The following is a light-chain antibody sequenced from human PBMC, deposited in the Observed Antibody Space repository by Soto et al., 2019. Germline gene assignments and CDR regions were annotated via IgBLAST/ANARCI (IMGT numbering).Light chain of an antibody. CDR1: QSVSSN. J-gene: IGKJ1*01. CDR3: QKYNNWPRK. Sequence: EIVTTPSPVTLSVSPGERATLSCSASQSVSSNLAWYQPTPGQAPRLLIYGASTRATGIPARFSGSGSGTEFTLTISSLQSEDFAVYSCQKYNNWPRKFGQGSMGAIK. V-gene: IGKV3-15*01. CDR2: GAS.